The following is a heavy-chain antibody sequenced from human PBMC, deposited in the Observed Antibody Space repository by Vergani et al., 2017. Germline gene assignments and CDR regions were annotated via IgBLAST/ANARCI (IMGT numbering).Heavy chain of an antibody. CDR2: IFSNDEK. D-gene: IGHD3-3*01. V-gene: IGHV2-26*01. CDR3: SRIIRYYDFWSGTSDYYYYMDV. CDR1: GFSLSNARMG. Sequence: QVTLKESGPVLVKPTETLTLTCTVSGFSLSNARMGVSWIRQPPGKALEWLAHIFSNDEKSYSTSLKSRLTISKDTSKSQVVLTMTNMEPVDTATYYCSRIIRYYDFWSGTSDYYYYMDVWGKGTTVTVSS. J-gene: IGHJ6*03.